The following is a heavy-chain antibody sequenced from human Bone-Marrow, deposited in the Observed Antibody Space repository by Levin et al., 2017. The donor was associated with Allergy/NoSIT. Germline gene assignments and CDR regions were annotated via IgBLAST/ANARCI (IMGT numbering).Heavy chain of an antibody. CDR1: GYSFTSYW. D-gene: IGHD3-3*01. V-gene: IGHV5-51*01. CDR2: IYPGDSDT. CDR3: VLPDGVRGHPFDY. Sequence: KVSCKGSGYSFTSYWIGWVRQMPGKGLEWMGIIYPGDSDTRYSPSFQGQVTISADKSISTAYLQWSSLKASDTAMYYCVLPDGVRGHPFDYWGQGTLVTVSS. J-gene: IGHJ4*02.